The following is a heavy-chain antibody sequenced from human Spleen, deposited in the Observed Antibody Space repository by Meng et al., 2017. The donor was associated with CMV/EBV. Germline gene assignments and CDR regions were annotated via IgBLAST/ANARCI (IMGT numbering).Heavy chain of an antibody. CDR3: ARGGALWFGADY. Sequence: GSLRLSCAASGFTVSSNYMSWVRQAPGKGLEWVSVIYSGGSTYYADSVKGRFTISRDNSKNTLYLQMNSLRVEDTAVYYCARGGALWFGADYWGQGTLVTVSS. J-gene: IGHJ4*02. D-gene: IGHD3-10*01. CDR1: GFTVSSNY. V-gene: IGHV3-53*01. CDR2: IYSGGST.